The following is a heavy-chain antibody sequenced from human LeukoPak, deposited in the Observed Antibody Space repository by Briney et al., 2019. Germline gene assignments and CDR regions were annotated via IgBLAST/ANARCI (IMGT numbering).Heavy chain of an antibody. Sequence: SQTLSLTCTVSGGSISSGGYYWSWVRQHRGKGLEWIGYIYYSGSTYYNTSLKSGFTISVKKAKNQFYLKLRSGTPADTAVYYCARITLVRGVSRDYWGQGTLVTVSS. D-gene: IGHD3-10*01. V-gene: IGHV4-31*03. J-gene: IGHJ4*02. CDR1: GGSISSGGYY. CDR3: ARITLVRGVSRDY. CDR2: IYYSGST.